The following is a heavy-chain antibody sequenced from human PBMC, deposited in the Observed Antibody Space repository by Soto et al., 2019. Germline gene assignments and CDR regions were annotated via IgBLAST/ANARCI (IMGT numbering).Heavy chain of an antibody. V-gene: IGHV1-3*01. CDR3: ARGIGPLVATFFDP. D-gene: IGHD5-12*01. CDR2: INAGNGDT. J-gene: IGHJ5*02. Sequence: QVQLVQSGAEVRKPGASVRVSCKASGYSFTTYIMHWVRQAPGQSLEWMGWINAGNGDTKYSQNFQGRVTITRDTSAATAFMELSSLRSEDTAVYYCARGIGPLVATFFDPWGQGTLITVSS. CDR1: GYSFTTYI.